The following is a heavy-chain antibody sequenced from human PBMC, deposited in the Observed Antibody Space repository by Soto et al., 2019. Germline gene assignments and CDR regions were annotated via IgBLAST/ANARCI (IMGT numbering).Heavy chain of an antibody. D-gene: IGHD2-15*01. CDR3: ARLRGVDCSGGSCYYYYYGMDV. Sequence: ASVKVSCKDSGYTFTSYAMHWVRQAPGQRLEWMGWINAGNGNTKYSQKFQGRVTITRDKSASTAYMELSSMRSEDTAVYYCARLRGVDCSGGSCYYYYYGMDVWGQGTTVTVSS. CDR2: INAGNGNT. CDR1: GYTFTSYA. J-gene: IGHJ6*02. V-gene: IGHV1-3*01.